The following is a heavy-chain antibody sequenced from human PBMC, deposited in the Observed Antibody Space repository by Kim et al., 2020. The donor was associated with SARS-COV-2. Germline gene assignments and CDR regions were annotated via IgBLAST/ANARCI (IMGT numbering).Heavy chain of an antibody. CDR3: AKNSGGYRALNFDY. V-gene: IGHV3-23*01. J-gene: IGHJ4*02. Sequence: ADSGKGRFTISRDNSKNTLYLQMNSLRADDTAVYYCAKNSGGYRALNFDYWGQGTLVTVSS. D-gene: IGHD1-26*01.